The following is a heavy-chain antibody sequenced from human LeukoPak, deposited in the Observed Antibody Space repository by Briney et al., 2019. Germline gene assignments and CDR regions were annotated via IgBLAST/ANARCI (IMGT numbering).Heavy chain of an antibody. CDR1: GYTFTNYD. V-gene: IGHV1-8*01. CDR3: ARDARGAAAADAPLDI. CDR2: MNPNSGST. D-gene: IGHD6-13*01. Sequence: ASVKVSCKASGYTFTNYDFNWMRQATGQGLEWMGWMNPNSGSTGYAQKFQGRVTMTRHTSISTAYMELSSMTSEATAVYYCARDARGAAAADAPLDIWGQGTTVTVSS. J-gene: IGHJ3*02.